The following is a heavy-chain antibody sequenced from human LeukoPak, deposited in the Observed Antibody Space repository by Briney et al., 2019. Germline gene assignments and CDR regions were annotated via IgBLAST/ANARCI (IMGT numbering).Heavy chain of an antibody. Sequence: ASVKVSCKASGYTFTSYAMHWVRQAPGQRLEWMGWINAGNGNTKYSQKFQDRVTITRDTSASTAYMELSSLRSEDTAVYYCARDLSSSSWYERYYFDYWGQGTLVTVSS. CDR1: GYTFTSYA. J-gene: IGHJ4*02. CDR2: INAGNGNT. V-gene: IGHV1-3*01. D-gene: IGHD6-13*01. CDR3: ARDLSSSSWYERYYFDY.